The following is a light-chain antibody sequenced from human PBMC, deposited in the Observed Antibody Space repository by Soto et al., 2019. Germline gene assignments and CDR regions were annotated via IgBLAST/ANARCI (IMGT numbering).Light chain of an antibody. V-gene: IGKV3-15*01. Sequence: EIVMTQSPATLSVSPGERATLSCRAGQSISTNLAWYQQKPGQAPRLLIYGASTRATGIPARVSGSGSGTEFTLSISSLQSEDFASYNCQQYSSWPLTFGGGTKVEIE. CDR1: QSISTN. J-gene: IGKJ4*01. CDR3: QQYSSWPLT. CDR2: GAS.